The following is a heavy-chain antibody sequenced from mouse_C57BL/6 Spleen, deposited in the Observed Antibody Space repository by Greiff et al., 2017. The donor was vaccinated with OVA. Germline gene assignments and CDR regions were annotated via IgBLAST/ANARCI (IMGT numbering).Heavy chain of an antibody. CDR1: GYTFTSYT. V-gene: IGHV1-4*01. CDR2: INPSRGYT. CDR3: ATLRDFDY. D-gene: IGHD1-1*01. Sequence: VQLQQSGAELARPGASVKMSCKASGYTFTSYTMHWVKQRPGQGLEWIGYINPSRGYTKYNQKFKDKATLTADKSSSTAYMQLSSLTSEDSAVYYCATLRDFDYWGQGTTLTVSS. J-gene: IGHJ2*01.